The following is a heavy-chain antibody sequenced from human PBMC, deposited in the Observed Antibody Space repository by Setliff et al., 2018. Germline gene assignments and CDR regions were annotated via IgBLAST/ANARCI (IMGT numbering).Heavy chain of an antibody. D-gene: IGHD1-7*01. CDR2: IRPLRGDT. J-gene: IGHJ6*03. CDR1: GYIFSAYH. CDR3: ARAPSGTGFYHFFSYMDV. Sequence: GASVKVSCKASGYIFSAYHVHWVRQAPGQGPEWVGCIRPLRGDTKSAQKFQGRLTMTGDASINTAFMELTGLTSDDTAVYYCARAPSGTGFYHFFSYMDVWGKGTTVT. V-gene: IGHV1-2*02.